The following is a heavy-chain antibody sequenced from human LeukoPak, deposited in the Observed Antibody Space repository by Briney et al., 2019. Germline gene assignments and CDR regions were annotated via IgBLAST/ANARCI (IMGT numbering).Heavy chain of an antibody. J-gene: IGHJ3*02. Sequence: PGGSLRLSCAASGFTFSSYAMSWVRQAPAKGLEWVSGISGSSGNTYYADSVKGRFTISRDNSKNTLYLQMNSLRAEDTAVYYCAKSRSGNTDGFDIWGQGTMVTVSS. V-gene: IGHV3-23*01. CDR1: GFTFSSYA. D-gene: IGHD4-23*01. CDR3: AKSRSGNTDGFDI. CDR2: ISGSSGNT.